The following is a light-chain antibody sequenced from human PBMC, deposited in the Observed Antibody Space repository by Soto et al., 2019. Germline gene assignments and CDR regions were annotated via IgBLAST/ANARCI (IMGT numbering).Light chain of an antibody. CDR1: QSISRW. V-gene: IGKV1-5*01. Sequence: DIQMTQSPSTLSASVGDRVTTSCRASQSISRWLAWSQKKPGKAPKIMIYDASTLEVGVPSRFSGSASGTEFTLTISSLQPDDFATYYCQQYNSVRWTLGQGTKVDI. CDR3: QQYNSVRWT. CDR2: DAS. J-gene: IGKJ1*01.